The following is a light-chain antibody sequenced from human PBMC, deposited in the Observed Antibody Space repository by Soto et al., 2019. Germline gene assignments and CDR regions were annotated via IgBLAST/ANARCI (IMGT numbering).Light chain of an antibody. CDR1: INDVGGYNY. J-gene: IGLJ2*01. CDR3: SSYTSSGTLVV. Sequence: QSALTQPASVSGSPGQSITISCAGTINDVGGYNYVSWYQHHPGKAPKLIIYDVSNRPSGVSNRFSGSKSGNTASLTISGLQAEDEADYSCSSYTSSGTLVVFGGGTKVTVL. CDR2: DVS. V-gene: IGLV2-14*01.